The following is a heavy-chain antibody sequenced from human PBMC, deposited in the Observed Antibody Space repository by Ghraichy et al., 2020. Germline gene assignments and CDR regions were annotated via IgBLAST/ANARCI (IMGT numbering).Heavy chain of an antibody. Sequence: SETLSLTCTVSGGSISCYYWSWIRQVPGNGLEWIGYIYYSGNTNYNPSLKSRVTISVDTSKNQFSLKLSSVTAADTAVYYCARDSPPYAAAGSHFDYWGPGTLVTVSS. CDR3: ARDSPPYAAAGSHFDY. J-gene: IGHJ4*02. D-gene: IGHD6-13*01. CDR1: GGSISCYY. V-gene: IGHV4-59*01. CDR2: IYYSGNT.